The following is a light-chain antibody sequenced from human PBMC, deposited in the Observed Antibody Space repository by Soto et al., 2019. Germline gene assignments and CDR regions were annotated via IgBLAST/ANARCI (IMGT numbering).Light chain of an antibody. CDR1: QSVSSN. CDR3: QQYNKWPLT. Sequence: LSPGPRESNSCRASQSVSSNLAWYQQKPGQPPRLLIYGATTRATGIPARFSGSGSGTEFTLTISSLQSEDFAVYYCQQYNKWPLTFGGGTKVDIK. CDR2: GAT. J-gene: IGKJ4*01. V-gene: IGKV3D-15*01.